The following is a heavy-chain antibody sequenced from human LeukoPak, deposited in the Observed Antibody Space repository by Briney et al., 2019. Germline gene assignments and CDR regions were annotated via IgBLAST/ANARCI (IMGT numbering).Heavy chain of an antibody. CDR3: ARALIVAPGDDFDY. V-gene: IGHV1-18*01. J-gene: IGHJ4*02. D-gene: IGHD5-12*01. CDR2: ISAYNGNT. CDR1: VYTFTSYG. Sequence: ASVTVSFKASVYTFTSYGISWVRQAPGQGREWMGWISAYNGNTNYAQKLQGRVTMTTDTSTSTAYMELRSLRSDDTAVYYCARALIVAPGDDFDYWGQGTLVTVSS.